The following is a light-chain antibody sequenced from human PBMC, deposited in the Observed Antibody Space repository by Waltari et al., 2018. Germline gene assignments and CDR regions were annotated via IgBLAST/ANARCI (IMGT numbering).Light chain of an antibody. CDR2: DVN. J-gene: IGLJ1*01. CDR1: SSDVGGYAS. CDR3: CSFAGSPPYV. V-gene: IGLV2-11*01. Sequence: QSALTQPRSVSGSPGQSVTISCTRTSSDVGGYASVSWYQQHAGKAPKLMIYDVNKRPSGVPDRLSGSKSGNTAFLTISGLQGEDEADYYCCSFAGSPPYVFGTGTKVTVL.